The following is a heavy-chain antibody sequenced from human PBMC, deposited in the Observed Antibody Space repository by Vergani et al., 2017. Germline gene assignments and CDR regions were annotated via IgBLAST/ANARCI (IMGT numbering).Heavy chain of an antibody. D-gene: IGHD6-19*01. Sequence: VQLVESGGGLVQPGGSLRLSCAASGFTFSAYWMTWVRQAPGKGLEWVTFIRYDGSNTYYADSVKGRFTISRDNSKNTLFLQMNSLRPEDTAVYYCARDTVTGSRYFDYWGQGTLVTVSS. V-gene: IGHV3-30*02. CDR2: IRYDGSNT. CDR3: ARDTVTGSRYFDY. J-gene: IGHJ4*02. CDR1: GFTFSAYW.